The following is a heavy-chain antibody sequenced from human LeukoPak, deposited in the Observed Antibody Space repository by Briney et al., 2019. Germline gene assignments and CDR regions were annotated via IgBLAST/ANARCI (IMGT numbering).Heavy chain of an antibody. D-gene: IGHD6-19*01. CDR1: GFTFSSYA. CDR3: AKDFYSGSSGWYFDY. J-gene: IGHJ4*02. V-gene: IGHV3-23*01. CDR2: ISGSGGST. Sequence: PGGSLRLSCAASGFTFSSYAMSWVLQAPGKGLEWVSAISGSGGSTYYADSVKGRFTISRDNSKNTLYLQMNSLRAEDTAVYYCAKDFYSGSSGWYFDYWGQGTLVTVSS.